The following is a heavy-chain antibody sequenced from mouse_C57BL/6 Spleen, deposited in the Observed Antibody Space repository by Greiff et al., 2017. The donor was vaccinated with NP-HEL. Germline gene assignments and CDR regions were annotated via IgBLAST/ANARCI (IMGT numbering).Heavy chain of an antibody. Sequence: VQLQQPGAELVKPGASVKMSCKASGYTFTSYWITWVKQRPGQGLEWIGDIYPGSGSTNYNEKFKSKATLTVDTSSSTAYMQLGSLTSEDSAVYYCARGIYDGYDWYFDVWGTGTTVTVSS. CDR2: IYPGSGST. D-gene: IGHD2-3*01. CDR1: GYTFTSYW. V-gene: IGHV1-55*01. CDR3: ARGIYDGYDWYFDV. J-gene: IGHJ1*03.